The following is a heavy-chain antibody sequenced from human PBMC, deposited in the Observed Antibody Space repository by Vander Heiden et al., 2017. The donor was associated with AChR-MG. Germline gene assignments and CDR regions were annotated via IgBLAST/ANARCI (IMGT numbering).Heavy chain of an antibody. J-gene: IGHJ5*02. V-gene: IGHV1-2*06. Sequence: QVHLVQSGAEVKKPGASMKVPCKASGEPFSADYIHWVRQAPAQGPEWMGRINPSSGGTNYAQKFQGRVTMTRDTSISTAYVELSSLTSDDTAVYYCARGTVLAGTHLTIDPWGQGTLVTVSS. CDR2: INPSSGGT. CDR3: ARGTVLAGTHLTIDP. CDR1: GEPFSADY. D-gene: IGHD3-10*01.